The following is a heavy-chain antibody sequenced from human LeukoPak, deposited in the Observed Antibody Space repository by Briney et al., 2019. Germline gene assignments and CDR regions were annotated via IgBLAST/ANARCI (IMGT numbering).Heavy chain of an antibody. J-gene: IGHJ4*02. V-gene: IGHV3-53*01. CDR2: IYSGGST. CDR1: GFTVSGNY. Sequence: GGSLRLSCAASGFTVSGNYMSWVRQAPGKGLEWVSVIYSGGSTYYADSVKGRFTISRDNSKNTLYLQMNSLRAEDTAVYYCARDLSPDYYGSGSYVVDYWGQGTLVTVSS. D-gene: IGHD3-10*01. CDR3: ARDLSPDYYGSGSYVVDY.